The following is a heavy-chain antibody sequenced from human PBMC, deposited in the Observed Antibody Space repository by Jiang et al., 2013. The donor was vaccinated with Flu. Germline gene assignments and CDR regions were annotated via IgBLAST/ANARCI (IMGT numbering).Heavy chain of an antibody. Sequence: VQLVESGGGLVKSGGSLRLSCTTSGFTFSNAWMTWIRQAPGKGLEWVGRIRRKSDGGTTDYAAPVKGRFTISRDDSKNTVYLQMNSLKTEDTAVYYCTIEGDYAGIGLAGMRGQGTLVTVSS. CDR2: IRRKSDGGTT. V-gene: IGHV3-15*01. CDR3: TIEGDYAGIGLAGM. CDR1: GFTFSNAW. J-gene: IGHJ4*02. D-gene: IGHD6-19*01.